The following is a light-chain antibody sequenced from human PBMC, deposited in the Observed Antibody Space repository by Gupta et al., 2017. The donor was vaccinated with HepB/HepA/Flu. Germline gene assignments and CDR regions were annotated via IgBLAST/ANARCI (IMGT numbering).Light chain of an antibody. Sequence: NVLTQSSGSLSLSPGERVTLSCRASQSLNNKFLAWYQQKPGQAPRLLIYGASSRATGISDRFSGSGSGTDFTLTISRLEPEDFAMYFCQQYGTSPWYSFGQGTKLEIK. CDR3: QQYGTSPWYS. CDR1: QSLNNKF. CDR2: GAS. V-gene: IGKV3-20*01. J-gene: IGKJ2*03.